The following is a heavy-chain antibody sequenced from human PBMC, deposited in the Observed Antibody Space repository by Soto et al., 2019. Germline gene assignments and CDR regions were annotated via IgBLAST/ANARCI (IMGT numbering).Heavy chain of an antibody. J-gene: IGHJ2*01. CDR3: ATPDYGDYWYFDL. D-gene: IGHD4-17*01. V-gene: IGHV1-58*01. Sequence: QMQPVQSGPEVKKPGTSVKVSCKASGFPFSSSVVQWVRQGRGQRLEWIGWIVVGSGHTKYAQKFQERVSITRDMSTSTAYMELTSLRSEDTAMYYCATPDYGDYWYFDLWGRGTLVTVSS. CDR2: IVVGSGHT. CDR1: GFPFSSSV.